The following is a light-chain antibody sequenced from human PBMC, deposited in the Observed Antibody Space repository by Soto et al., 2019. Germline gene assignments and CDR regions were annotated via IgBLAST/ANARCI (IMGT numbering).Light chain of an antibody. CDR2: DTS. V-gene: IGKV3-11*01. J-gene: IGKJ3*01. Sequence: EIVLTQSPATLSLSPGERATLSCRASQSVSSYLAWYQQKPGQAPRLLIYDTSKRATGIPASFSGSGSGTDFTLSISSLEPEDFAAYYCQQRTNWPRSFTFGPGTKVDIK. CDR1: QSVSSY. CDR3: QQRTNWPRSFT.